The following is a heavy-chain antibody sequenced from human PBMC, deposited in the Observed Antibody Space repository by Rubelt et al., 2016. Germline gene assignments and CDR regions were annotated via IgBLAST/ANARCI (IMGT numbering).Heavy chain of an antibody. CDR3: ARELRSSSYYYYGMDV. J-gene: IGHJ6*02. Sequence: QVQLQQWGAGLLKPSETLSLTCAVYGGSFSGYYWSWIRQPPGKGLEWIGEINHSGSTNYNPSLKSRVTISVDTSKNQFSLKLSSVTAADTAVYYCARELRSSSYYYYGMDVWGQGTTVTVSS. CDR1: GGSFSGYY. CDR2: INHSGST. V-gene: IGHV4-34*01. D-gene: IGHD6-13*01.